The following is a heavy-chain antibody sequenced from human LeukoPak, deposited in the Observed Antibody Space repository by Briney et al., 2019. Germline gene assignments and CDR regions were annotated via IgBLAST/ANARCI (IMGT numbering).Heavy chain of an antibody. Sequence: GASVKVSCKASGYTFTGYYMHWVRQAPGQGLEWMGWINPNSGGTNYAQKFQGRVTMTRDTSISTAYMELSRLRSDDTAVYYCARDPYTWELLYYFDYWGQGTLVTVSS. V-gene: IGHV1-2*02. CDR1: GYTFTGYY. CDR3: ARDPYTWELLYYFDY. CDR2: INPNSGGT. J-gene: IGHJ4*02. D-gene: IGHD1-26*01.